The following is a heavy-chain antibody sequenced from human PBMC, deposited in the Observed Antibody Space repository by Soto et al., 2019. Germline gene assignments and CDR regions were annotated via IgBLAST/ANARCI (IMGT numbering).Heavy chain of an antibody. V-gene: IGHV4-4*02. J-gene: IGHJ4*02. D-gene: IGHD2-8*02. CDR2: IHHSETT. CDR3: ARDKITGPFDY. CDR1: GAPIPSNNW. Sequence: SETLSLTCAVSGAPIPSNNWWACVRRSPGKGLEWIGEIHHSETTNYNPSLNSRVSISVDKSKNQFSLKLTSVTAADTAVYYCARDKITGPFDYWGQGTLVTVSS.